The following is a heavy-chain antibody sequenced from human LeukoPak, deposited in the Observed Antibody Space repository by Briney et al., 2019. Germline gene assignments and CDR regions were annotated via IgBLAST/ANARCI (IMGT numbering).Heavy chain of an antibody. J-gene: IGHJ4*02. CDR3: ARDLGYSGYDSVIDY. CDR2: ISAYNGNT. CDR1: GYTFTSYG. V-gene: IGHV1-18*04. D-gene: IGHD5-12*01. Sequence: ASVKVSYKASGYTFTSYGISWVRQAPGQGLEWMGWISAYNGNTNYAQKLQGRVTMTTDTSTSTAYMELRSLRSDDTAVYYCARDLGYSGYDSVIDYWGQGTLVTVSS.